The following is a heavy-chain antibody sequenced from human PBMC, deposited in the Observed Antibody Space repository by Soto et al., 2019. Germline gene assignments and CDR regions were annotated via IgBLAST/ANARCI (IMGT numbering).Heavy chain of an antibody. CDR1: AGSISSHY. J-gene: IGHJ4*02. Sequence: SETLSLPCTVSAGSISSHYWRWIRQPPGKRLEWIGYVHNSGSTNYNPSLKSRVTTAVDTSKNQFSLRLSSVTAADTAVYYCARRYGSCFDYWGQGTLVTVSS. D-gene: IGHD5-18*01. V-gene: IGHV4-59*08. CDR2: VHNSGST. CDR3: ARRYGSCFDY.